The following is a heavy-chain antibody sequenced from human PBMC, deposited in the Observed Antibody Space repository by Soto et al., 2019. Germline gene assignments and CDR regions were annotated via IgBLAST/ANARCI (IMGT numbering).Heavy chain of an antibody. CDR1: GFTFSSYA. J-gene: IGHJ6*02. CDR3: ARDLMVEWELPGRYYYYGMDV. D-gene: IGHD1-26*01. CDR2: ISYDGSNK. Sequence: GGSLRLSCAASGFTFSSYAMHWVRQAPGKGLEWVAVISYDGSNKYYADSVKGRFTISRDNSKNTLYLQMNSLRAEDTAVYYCARDLMVEWELPGRYYYYGMDVWGQGTTVTVSS. V-gene: IGHV3-30-3*01.